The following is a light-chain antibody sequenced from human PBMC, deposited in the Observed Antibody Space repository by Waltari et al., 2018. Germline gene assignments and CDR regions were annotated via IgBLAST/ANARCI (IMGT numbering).Light chain of an antibody. Sequence: EIVLTQSPGTRSLSPGERDTLSCRASQSVSSSYLAWYQQKPGQAPRLLIYCASSRATGIPDRFSGSGSGTEFSLTISRLEPEDFAVYYCQQYGSSPRTFGPGTKVDIK. J-gene: IGKJ3*01. CDR2: CAS. CDR1: QSVSSSY. V-gene: IGKV3-20*01. CDR3: QQYGSSPRT.